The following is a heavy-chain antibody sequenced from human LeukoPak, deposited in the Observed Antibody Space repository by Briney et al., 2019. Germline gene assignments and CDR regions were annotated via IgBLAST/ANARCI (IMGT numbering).Heavy chain of an antibody. CDR2: FEPEEGET. CDR1: GYXLTQLS. CDR3: ATGILWFGELLRFDY. Sequence: GASVKVSCKVSGYXLTQLSIHWVRQAPGKGREWMGGFEPEEGETILGQKFQGRVTMTEDTSTDTAYMELSSLRAEDTAVCYCATGILWFGELLRFDYWGQGTLVTVSS. D-gene: IGHD3-10*01. J-gene: IGHJ4*02. V-gene: IGHV1-24*01.